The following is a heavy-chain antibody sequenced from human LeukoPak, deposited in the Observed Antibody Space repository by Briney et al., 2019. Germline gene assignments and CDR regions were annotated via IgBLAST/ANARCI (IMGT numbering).Heavy chain of an antibody. J-gene: IGHJ5*02. CDR3: ARESGYHGSGFDP. V-gene: IGHV3-15*01. CDR2: IKSKTDGGTT. Sequence: GGSLRLSCAASGFTFSNAWMSWVRQAPGKGLEWVGRIKSKTDGGTTDYAAPVKGRFTISRDDSKNTLYLQMNSLRADDTAVYYCARESGYHGSGFDPWGQGTLVTVSS. CDR1: GFTFSNAW. D-gene: IGHD3-10*01.